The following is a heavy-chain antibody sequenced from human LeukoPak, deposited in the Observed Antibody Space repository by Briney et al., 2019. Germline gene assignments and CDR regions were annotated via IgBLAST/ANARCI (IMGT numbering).Heavy chain of an antibody. Sequence: TSETLSLTCTVSGGSISGYYWNWIRQPPGKGLGWIGYVDYSGSTNYSPSLKSRVTISVDTSKKHFSLRLSSVTAADTAVYYCARDFAGNYYFHYWGQGTLVTVSS. CDR1: GGSISGYY. CDR2: VDYSGST. CDR3: ARDFAGNYYFHY. V-gene: IGHV4-59*01. D-gene: IGHD1-7*01. J-gene: IGHJ4*02.